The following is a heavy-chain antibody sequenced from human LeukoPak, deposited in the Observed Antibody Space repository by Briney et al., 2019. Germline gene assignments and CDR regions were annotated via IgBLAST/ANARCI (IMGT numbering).Heavy chain of an antibody. CDR2: ISGSGGST. Sequence: PGGSLRLSCAASGFTFSSYAMSWVRQAPGKGLEWVSAISGSGGSTYYADSVKGRFTISRDNSKNTLYLQMNSLRAEDTAVYYCAKITYYYDSSGYHYWGQGTLVTVSS. J-gene: IGHJ4*02. V-gene: IGHV3-23*01. CDR1: GFTFSSYA. D-gene: IGHD3-22*01. CDR3: AKITYYYDSSGYHY.